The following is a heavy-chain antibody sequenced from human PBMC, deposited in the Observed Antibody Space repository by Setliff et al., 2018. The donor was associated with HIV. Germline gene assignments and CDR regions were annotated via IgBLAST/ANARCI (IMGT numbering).Heavy chain of an antibody. V-gene: IGHV3-23*01. CDR1: GFTFSNYS. Sequence: GGSLRLSCAASGFTFSNYSMNWVRQTPGKGLEWVSGISGSAGTTYYADSVKGRFTVSRDNSNNTVYLQMNSLRAEDTAMYYCAKTQTVITVYGPFDSWGQGTPVTVSS. CDR3: AKTQTVITVYGPFDS. CDR2: ISGSAGTT. D-gene: IGHD4-4*01. J-gene: IGHJ4*02.